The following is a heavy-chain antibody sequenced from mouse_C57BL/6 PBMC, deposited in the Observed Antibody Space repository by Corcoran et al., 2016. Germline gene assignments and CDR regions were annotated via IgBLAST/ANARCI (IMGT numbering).Heavy chain of an antibody. CDR3: ANDYRNFYAMDY. CDR2: INTYSGVP. D-gene: IGHD2-5*01. Sequence: QIQLVQSGPELKQPGETVKISCRASAYTFTTYGMSWVKQAPGKGLKWMGWINTYSGVPTYADDFKGRFAFSLETSASTAYLQINNLKNEDTATYFCANDYRNFYAMDYWGQGTSVTVSS. V-gene: IGHV9-3*01. CDR1: AYTFTTYG. J-gene: IGHJ4*01.